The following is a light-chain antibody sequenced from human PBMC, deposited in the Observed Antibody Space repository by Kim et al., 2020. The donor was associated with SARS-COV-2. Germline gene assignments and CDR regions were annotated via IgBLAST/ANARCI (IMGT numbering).Light chain of an antibody. CDR3: QQYYTYPYT. CDR2: MAS. Sequence: SASVGDRVTITCRASLGVSSWLACYQQKPRRAPKLLIYMASSLESGVPSRFTGSGSGTEFTLTISSLQPDDLGTYSCQQYYTYPYTFGQGTKLEI. J-gene: IGKJ2*01. V-gene: IGKV1-5*03. CDR1: LGVSSW.